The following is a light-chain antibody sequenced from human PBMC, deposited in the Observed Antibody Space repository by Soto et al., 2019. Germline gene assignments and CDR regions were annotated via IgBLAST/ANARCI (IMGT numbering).Light chain of an antibody. CDR2: DAS. J-gene: IGKJ5*01. V-gene: IGKV1-33*01. CDR3: QQYESLPLT. CDR1: QDINKN. Sequence: DLPMTQSPSSLSASVGDRVTITCQASQDINKNLIWYQQKPGKAPKLLIYDASDLETGVPSRFSGSGSGTGFTFTISSLQPEDFATYYCQQYESLPLTFGQGTRLEIK.